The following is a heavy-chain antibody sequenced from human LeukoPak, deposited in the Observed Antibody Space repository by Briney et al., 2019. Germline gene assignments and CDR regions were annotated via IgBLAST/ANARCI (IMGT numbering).Heavy chain of an antibody. CDR1: GGSFSGYY. J-gene: IGHJ3*02. CDR2: INHSGST. Sequence: SETLSLTCAVYGGSFSGYYWSWIRQPPGKGLEWIGEINHSGSTNYNPSLKSRVTISVDTSKNQFSLKLSSVTAADTAVYYCARGHGWHNWNKRGAFDIWGQGTMVTVSS. CDR3: ARGHGWHNWNKRGAFDI. D-gene: IGHD1/OR15-1a*01. V-gene: IGHV4-34*01.